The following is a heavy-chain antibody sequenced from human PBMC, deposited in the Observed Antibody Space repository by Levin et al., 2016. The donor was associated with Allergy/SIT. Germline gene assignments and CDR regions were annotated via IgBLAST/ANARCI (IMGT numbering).Heavy chain of an antibody. CDR3: ARYRYSGNYPYWYFDL. J-gene: IGHJ2*01. CDR1: GGPISRGGYY. Sequence: SETLSLTCTVSGGPISRGGYYWSWVRQHPGEGLEWIGYIHYSGSTNYNPSLKSRVTISVGTSQNQFSLRLNSVTAADTAVYYCARYRYSGNYPYWYFDLWGRGTLVTVSS. D-gene: IGHD1-26*01. CDR2: IHYSGST. V-gene: IGHV4-31*03.